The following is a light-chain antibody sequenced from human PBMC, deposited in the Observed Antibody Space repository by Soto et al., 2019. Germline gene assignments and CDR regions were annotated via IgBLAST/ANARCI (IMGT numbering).Light chain of an antibody. V-gene: IGLV2-23*02. CDR3: CSYSGSTTEV. CDR2: EVS. Sequence: QSVLTQPASVSGSPGQSITISCTGTSSDVGSYNLVSWYQQHPGKAPKLMIYEVSKRPSGVSNRFSGSKSGNTASLTISGLQAEDEADYYCCSYSGSTTEVFVTVTKVTVL. J-gene: IGLJ1*01. CDR1: SSDVGSYNL.